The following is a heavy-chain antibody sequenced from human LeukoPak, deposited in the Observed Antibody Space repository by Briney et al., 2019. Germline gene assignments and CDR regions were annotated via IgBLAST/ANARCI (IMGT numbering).Heavy chain of an antibody. CDR3: AKVPEMVDAFDI. Sequence: PGRPLRLSCASSGFTFSSYAMNWVRQAPGKGLEWVSAISESDGSTKYADSAKGRFTISIDKSKNTLYLQMNSLRAEDTAVYYCAKVPEMVDAFDIWGQGTMVTVSS. D-gene: IGHD5-24*01. J-gene: IGHJ3*02. CDR1: GFTFSSYA. CDR2: ISESDGST. V-gene: IGHV3-23*01.